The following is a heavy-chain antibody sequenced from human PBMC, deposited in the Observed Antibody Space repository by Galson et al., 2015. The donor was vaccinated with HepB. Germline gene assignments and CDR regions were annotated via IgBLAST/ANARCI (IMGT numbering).Heavy chain of an antibody. J-gene: IGHJ4*02. D-gene: IGHD5-18*01. CDR1: GFTFDDYA. Sequence: SLRLSCAASGFTFDDYAMHWVRQAPGKGLEWVSGISWNSGSIGYADSVKGRFTISRDNAKNSLYLQMNSLRAEDTALYYCAKAGRGYSYGTFDYWGQGTLVTVSS. CDR2: ISWNSGSI. V-gene: IGHV3-9*01. CDR3: AKAGRGYSYGTFDY.